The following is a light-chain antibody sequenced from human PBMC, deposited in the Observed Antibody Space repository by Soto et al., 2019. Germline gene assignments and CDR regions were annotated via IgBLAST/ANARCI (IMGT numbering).Light chain of an antibody. V-gene: IGKV1-5*01. CDR3: QQYNSYST. CDR1: QNINAW. Sequence: DIHMTQSPSSLSVSVGDRVTITCRTSQNINAWLAWYQQRPGQAPKLLIYDASSLQSGVPLRFSGSGSGTEFTLTISSLQPDDFATYYCQQYNSYSTFGQGTKVDI. J-gene: IGKJ1*01. CDR2: DAS.